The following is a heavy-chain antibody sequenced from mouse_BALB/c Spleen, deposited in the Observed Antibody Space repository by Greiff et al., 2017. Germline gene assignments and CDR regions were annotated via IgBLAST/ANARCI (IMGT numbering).Heavy chain of an antibody. J-gene: IGHJ3*01. D-gene: IGHD2-3*01. Sequence: EVQLQESGPGLVKPSQSLSLTCTVTGYSITSDYAWNWIRQFPGNKLEWMGYISYSGSTSYNPSLKSRISITRDTSKNQFFLQLNSVTTEDTATYYCARGDGYGFAYWGQGTLVTVSA. V-gene: IGHV3-2*02. CDR2: ISYSGST. CDR3: ARGDGYGFAY. CDR1: GYSITSDYA.